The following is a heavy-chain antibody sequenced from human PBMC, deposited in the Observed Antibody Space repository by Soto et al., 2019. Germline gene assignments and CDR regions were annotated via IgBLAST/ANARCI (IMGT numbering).Heavy chain of an antibody. CDR3: ARESYYDSSGYTFDC. Sequence: PGGSLRLSCAASGFTFSSYWMHWVRQAPGKGLVWVSRINSDGSSTTYADSVKGRFTISRDNAKNTLFLQMNSLRAEDTAVYYCARESYYDSSGYTFDCWGQGGLVTVSS. CDR2: INSDGSST. J-gene: IGHJ4*02. D-gene: IGHD3-22*01. V-gene: IGHV3-74*01. CDR1: GFTFSSYW.